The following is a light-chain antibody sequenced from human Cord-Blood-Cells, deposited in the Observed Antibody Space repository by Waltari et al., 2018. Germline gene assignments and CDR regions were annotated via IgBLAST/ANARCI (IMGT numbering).Light chain of an antibody. Sequence: SSELNQPPSVSVSPGQPASTTCSGDKLGAKDDCWYQQKPAQSPVLVIYQASKRPSGIPERFSGSNSGNTATLTISGTQAMDEADYYCQAWDSSTAWRVFGTGTKVTVL. CDR2: QAS. J-gene: IGLJ1*01. V-gene: IGLV3-1*01. CDR3: QAWDSSTAWRV. CDR1: KLGAKD.